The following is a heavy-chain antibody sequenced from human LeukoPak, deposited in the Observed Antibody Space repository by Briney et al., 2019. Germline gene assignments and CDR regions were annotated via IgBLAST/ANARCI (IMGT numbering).Heavy chain of an antibody. V-gene: IGHV3-23*01. J-gene: IGHJ4*02. Sequence: GSLRLSCVASGFTFSSYSVNWVRQAPGKGLEWVSVIGGSGGSTNYADSVKGRFTISRDNSKDTLYLQMNSLRAEDTAVYYCARKAGYYYGSGDYWGQGTLVTVSS. CDR1: GFTFSSYS. CDR2: IGGSGGST. D-gene: IGHD3-10*01. CDR3: ARKAGYYYGSGDY.